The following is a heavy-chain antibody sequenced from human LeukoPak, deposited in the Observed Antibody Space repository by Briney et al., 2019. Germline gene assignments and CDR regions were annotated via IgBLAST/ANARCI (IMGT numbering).Heavy chain of an antibody. V-gene: IGHV1-69*01. J-gene: IGHJ4*01. CDR3: AREGGTILRYFDWLLGYFDY. Sequence: SVKVSCKASGGTFSSYDISWVRQAPGQGLEWMGGSIPIFGTANYAQKFQGRVTITADESTSTAYMALSSLRSEDTALYYCAREGGTILRYFDWLLGYFDYWGHGTLVTVSS. CDR1: GGTFSSYD. CDR2: SIPIFGTA. D-gene: IGHD3-9*01.